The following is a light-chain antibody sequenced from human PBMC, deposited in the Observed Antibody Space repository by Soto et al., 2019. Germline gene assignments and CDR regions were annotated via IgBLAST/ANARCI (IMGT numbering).Light chain of an antibody. CDR1: NTDVGSSNY. CDR2: EFS. J-gene: IGLJ1*01. V-gene: IGLV2-14*03. CDR3: SSFTTTNTLEGI. Sequence: QSALTQPASVSGSPGQSITISCAGTNTDVGSSNYVSWYQQHPGKAPKLLIYEFSNRPSGVSNRFSGSKSGNTASLTISGLQAADEADYYCSSFTTTNTLEGIFGTGTKLTVL.